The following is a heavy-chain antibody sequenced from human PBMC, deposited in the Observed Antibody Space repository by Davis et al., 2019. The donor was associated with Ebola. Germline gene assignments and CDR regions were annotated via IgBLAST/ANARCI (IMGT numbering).Heavy chain of an antibody. CDR1: GGSFSGYY. D-gene: IGHD3-22*01. CDR3: ARDYYDSSGYYHTDAFDI. J-gene: IGHJ3*02. CDR2: IYTSGST. V-gene: IGHV4-59*10. Sequence: PSETLSLTCAVYGGSFSGYYWSWIRQPAGKGLEWIGRIYTSGSTNYNPSLKSRVTMSVDTSKNQFSLKLSSVTAADTAVYYCARDYYDSSGYYHTDAFDIWGQGTMVTVSS.